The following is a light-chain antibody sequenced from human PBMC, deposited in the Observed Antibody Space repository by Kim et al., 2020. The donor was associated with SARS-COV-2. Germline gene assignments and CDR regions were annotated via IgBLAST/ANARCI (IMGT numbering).Light chain of an antibody. CDR3: QQYGSSPST. Sequence: SPGERATLSCRARQGVSSGYLAWYQQKPGQAPRLLIYGASSRATGIPDRFSGSGSGTDFTLTISRLEPEDFAVYYCQQYGSSPSTFGGGTKVDIK. CDR1: QGVSSGY. CDR2: GAS. J-gene: IGKJ4*01. V-gene: IGKV3-20*01.